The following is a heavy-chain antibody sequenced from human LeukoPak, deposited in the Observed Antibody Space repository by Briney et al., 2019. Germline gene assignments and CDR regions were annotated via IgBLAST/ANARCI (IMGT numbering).Heavy chain of an antibody. D-gene: IGHD4-17*01. CDR1: GFTFSSYG. CDR2: ISYDGSNK. Sequence: GRSLRLSCAASGFTFSSYGVHWVRQAPGKGLEWVAIISYDGSNKYYADSVKGRFTISRDNSKNTLYLQMNSLRAEDSALYYCAKDLGTVTTRWFDPWGQGTLVTVSS. CDR3: AKDLGTVTTRWFDP. V-gene: IGHV3-30*18. J-gene: IGHJ5*02.